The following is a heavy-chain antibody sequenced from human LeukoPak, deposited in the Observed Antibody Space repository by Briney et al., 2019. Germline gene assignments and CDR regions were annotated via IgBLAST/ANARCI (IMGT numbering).Heavy chain of an antibody. V-gene: IGHV4-61*02. CDR3: ARVTLRDAFDI. Sequence: PSQTLSLTCTVSGGSISSGSYYWSWIRQPAGKGLEWIGRIYTSGSTNYNPSLKSRVTISVDTSKNQFSLKLSSVTGADTAVYYCARVTLRDAFDIWGQGTMVTVSS. D-gene: IGHD1-14*01. CDR1: GGSISSGSYY. J-gene: IGHJ3*02. CDR2: IYTSGST.